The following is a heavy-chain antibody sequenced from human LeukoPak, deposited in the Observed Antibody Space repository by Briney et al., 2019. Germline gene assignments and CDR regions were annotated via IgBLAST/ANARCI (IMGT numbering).Heavy chain of an antibody. CDR1: GFTFSDYY. CDR2: ISSSGSTI. Sequence: GGSLRLSCAASGFTFSDYYMSWIRQAPGKGLEWVSYISSSGSTIYYADSVKGRFTISRDNAKNSLYLQMNSLRAEDTAVYYCASLPYYDFWSGYYIPDYYYYGMDVWGQGTTVTVSS. V-gene: IGHV3-11*04. CDR3: ASLPYYDFWSGYYIPDYYYYGMDV. J-gene: IGHJ6*02. D-gene: IGHD3-3*01.